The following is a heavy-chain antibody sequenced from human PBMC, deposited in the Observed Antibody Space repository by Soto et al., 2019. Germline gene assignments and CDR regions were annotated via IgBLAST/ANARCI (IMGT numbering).Heavy chain of an antibody. D-gene: IGHD3-10*01. J-gene: IGHJ4*02. CDR2: INPNGGGT. V-gene: IGHV1-2*02. CDR3: ARAVHTMIQGVRFRVDQ. CDR1: GYTFTAYY. Sequence: QVQLVQSGAEMKKPGASVKVSCEASGYTFTAYYIHWVRQAPGQGLEWMGWINPNGGGTKYAQKFQGRVTMTRDTSINTAYMGLTRLTSDDTAVYYCARAVHTMIQGVRFRVDQWGQGTLVTVSS.